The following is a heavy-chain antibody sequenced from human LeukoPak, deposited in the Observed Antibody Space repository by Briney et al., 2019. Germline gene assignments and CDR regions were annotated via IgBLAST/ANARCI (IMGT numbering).Heavy chain of an antibody. CDR3: ARDVVVTSSPEAFDI. Sequence: SETLSLTCTVSGDSVTSGGYFWTWIRQHPGKGLEWIGSISNSGTTSYNPSLKSRVSISVDTSNNQFSLRLSSVTAADTAVYYCARDVVVTSSPEAFDIWGQGTMVTVSS. CDR1: GDSVTSGGYF. D-gene: IGHD2-21*02. CDR2: ISNSGTT. J-gene: IGHJ3*02. V-gene: IGHV4-31*03.